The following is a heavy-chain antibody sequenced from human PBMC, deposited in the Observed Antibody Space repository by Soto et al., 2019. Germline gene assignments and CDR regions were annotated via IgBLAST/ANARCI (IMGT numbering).Heavy chain of an antibody. D-gene: IGHD3-10*01. Sequence: QVQLVQSGAEMKKPGSSVKVSCQSSGGTFNTYAMNWVRQAPGQGPEWMGDISPMFGAANYAPKVQGRVTITADESTGTSYMQLGSLTSEDTALYFCAREVEVHTPAFVYWGQGTLVTVSS. CDR1: GGTFNTYA. CDR2: ISPMFGAA. V-gene: IGHV1-69*19. J-gene: IGHJ4*02. CDR3: AREVEVHTPAFVY.